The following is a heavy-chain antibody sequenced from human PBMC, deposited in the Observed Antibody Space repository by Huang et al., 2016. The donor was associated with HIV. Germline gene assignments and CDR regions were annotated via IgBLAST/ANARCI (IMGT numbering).Heavy chain of an antibody. CDR3: AREGNDVGGGFDH. Sequence: QVQLQESGPGLVKPAETLSLTCSVSGGSIRNYYWSWIRQPAGKGLGWIGRMYTSGTTNYNPSLRRRVTMSLDTSKNQFSLRLTSVTAADTAVYDCAREGNDVGGGFDHWGQGTLVTVSS. J-gene: IGHJ4*02. V-gene: IGHV4-4*07. D-gene: IGHD3-10*02. CDR1: GGSIRNYY. CDR2: MYTSGTT.